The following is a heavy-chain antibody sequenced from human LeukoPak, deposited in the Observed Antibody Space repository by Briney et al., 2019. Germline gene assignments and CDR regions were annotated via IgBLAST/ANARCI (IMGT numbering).Heavy chain of an antibody. CDR3: AKGGIAAAGNYYYYYGMDV. CDR1: GFTFSSYG. J-gene: IGHJ6*02. CDR2: ISYDGSNK. Sequence: GSLRLSCAASGFTFSSYGMHWVRQAPGKGLEWVAVISYDGSNKYYADSVKGRFTISRDNSKNTLYLQMNSLRAEDTAVYYCAKGGIAAAGNYYYYYGMDVWGQGTTVTVSS. D-gene: IGHD6-13*01. V-gene: IGHV3-30*18.